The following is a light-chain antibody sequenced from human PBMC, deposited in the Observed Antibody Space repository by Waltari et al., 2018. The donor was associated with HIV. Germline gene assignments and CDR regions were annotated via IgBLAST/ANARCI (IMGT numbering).Light chain of an antibody. Sequence: QSALTQPASVSGSPGQSITVSCTGTSSDVGAYNYVSWYQQHPGKAPKLMIYEVSNRPSGISNRFSGSKSGNTASRTISGLQAEDEANYYCSSYTGSSTLVFGGGTKLTVL. J-gene: IGLJ2*01. V-gene: IGLV2-14*01. CDR2: EVS. CDR1: SSDVGAYNY. CDR3: SSYTGSSTLV.